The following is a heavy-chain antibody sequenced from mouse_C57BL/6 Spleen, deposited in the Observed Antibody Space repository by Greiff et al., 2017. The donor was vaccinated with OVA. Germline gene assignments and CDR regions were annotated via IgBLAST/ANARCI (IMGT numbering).Heavy chain of an antibody. D-gene: IGHD2-13*01. V-gene: IGHV3-6*01. CDR1: GYSITSCYY. J-gene: IGHJ1*03. Sequence: DVKLQESGPGLVKPSQSLSLTCSVTGYSITSCYYWKWIRQFPGNKLEWMGYISYDGSNNYNPSLKNRITITRDTSKNKFCLKLNSVTTEDTATYCYASDCDDWYFGVWGTVPTVSFSS. CDR3: ASDCDDWYFGV. CDR2: ISYDGSN.